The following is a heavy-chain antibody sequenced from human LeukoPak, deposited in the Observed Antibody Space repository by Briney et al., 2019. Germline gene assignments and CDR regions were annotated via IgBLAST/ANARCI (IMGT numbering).Heavy chain of an antibody. D-gene: IGHD1-1*01. Sequence: SETLSLTCTVSGGSISSYYWSWIRQPPGKGLEWIGYIYYSGSTNYNPSLKSRVTISVDTSKNQFSLKLSSVSAADTAVYYCARESNWNDGGGTHFDYWGQGTLVTVSS. V-gene: IGHV4-59*01. J-gene: IGHJ4*02. CDR1: GGSISSYY. CDR2: IYYSGST. CDR3: ARESNWNDGGGTHFDY.